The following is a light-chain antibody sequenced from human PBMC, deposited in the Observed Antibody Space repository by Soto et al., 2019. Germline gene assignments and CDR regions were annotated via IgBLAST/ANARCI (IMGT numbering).Light chain of an antibody. Sequence: EIVLTQSPGTLSLSPGEGGTLSCRASQSISSSYLAWYQHKPGQSPRLLIYAPSSRATSIPDRFSGIWSGTDFTPTISRLEPEDFAVYYCQPYGGSHMFSFGQGTKLEIK. CDR1: QSISSSY. V-gene: IGKV3-20*01. CDR2: APS. J-gene: IGKJ2*01. CDR3: QPYGGSHMFS.